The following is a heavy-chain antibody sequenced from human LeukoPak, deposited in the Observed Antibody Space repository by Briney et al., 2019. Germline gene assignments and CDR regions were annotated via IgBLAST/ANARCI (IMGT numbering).Heavy chain of an antibody. Sequence: ASVKVSCKASGYTFTSYGISWVRQAPGQGLEWMGWISAYNGNTNYAQKLQGRVTMTTDTSTSTAYMELRSLRSNDTAVYYCARDQRPITMVRGVPNDYWGQGILVTVSS. CDR3: ARDQRPITMVRGVPNDY. J-gene: IGHJ4*02. D-gene: IGHD3-10*01. CDR2: ISAYNGNT. V-gene: IGHV1-18*01. CDR1: GYTFTSYG.